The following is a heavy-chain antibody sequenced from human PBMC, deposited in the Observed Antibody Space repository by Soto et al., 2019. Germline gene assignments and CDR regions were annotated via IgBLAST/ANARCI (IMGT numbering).Heavy chain of an antibody. CDR2: IYQSGVT. J-gene: IGHJ5*02. Sequence: SETLSLTCNMSGDSYSISTYSWSWIRQPPGKALQWIGFIYQSGVTSYNPSLASRVSISLDRSKNQCSLKLKSVTAADTAVYFCAGMPYTSGLRFDPWGTGTMVTX. CDR1: GDSYSISTYS. V-gene: IGHV4-30-2*01. CDR3: AGMPYTSGLRFDP. D-gene: IGHD6-19*01.